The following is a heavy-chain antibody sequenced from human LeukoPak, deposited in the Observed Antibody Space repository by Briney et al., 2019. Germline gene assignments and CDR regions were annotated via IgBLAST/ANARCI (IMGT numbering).Heavy chain of an antibody. Sequence: GGSLRLSCAASGFSFSSYAMNWVRQAPGKGLEWVSSTTSSSDIYYADSVKGRFTISRDNSKNTLYLQMNSLRAEDTAVYYCRYFLPHFDYWGQGTLVTVSS. D-gene: IGHD2/OR15-2a*01. J-gene: IGHJ4*02. CDR2: TTSSSDI. CDR3: RYFLPHFDY. V-gene: IGHV3-21*04. CDR1: GFSFSSYA.